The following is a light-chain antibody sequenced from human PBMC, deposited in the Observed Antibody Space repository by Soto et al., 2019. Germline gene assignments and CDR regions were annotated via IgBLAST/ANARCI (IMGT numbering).Light chain of an antibody. J-gene: IGKJ2*02. Sequence: DIPMTQSPSILSASVGDRVTITCRASQSISSWLAWYQQKPGKAPKLLIYDASNLESGVPSRFSGSGSGTEFTLTISSLQPDDFATYYCQQSNTYPCTFGQGTKLEIK. V-gene: IGKV1-5*01. CDR2: DAS. CDR1: QSISSW. CDR3: QQSNTYPCT.